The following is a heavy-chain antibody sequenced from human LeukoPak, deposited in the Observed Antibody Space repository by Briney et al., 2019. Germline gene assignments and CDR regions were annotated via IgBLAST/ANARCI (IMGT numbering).Heavy chain of an antibody. Sequence: SETLSLTCTVSGGSISSYYWSWIRQPPGKGLEWIGYIYTSGSTNYNPSLKRRVTISVDTSKNQFSLKLSSVTVADTAVYYCARHASPHYFHYWGQGTLVTVSS. D-gene: IGHD3-16*01. CDR3: ARHASPHYFHY. CDR1: GGSISSYY. V-gene: IGHV4-4*09. J-gene: IGHJ4*02. CDR2: IYTSGST.